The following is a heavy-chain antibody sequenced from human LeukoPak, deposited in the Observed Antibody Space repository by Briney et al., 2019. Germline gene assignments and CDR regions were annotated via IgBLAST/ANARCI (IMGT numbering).Heavy chain of an antibody. D-gene: IGHD3-22*01. V-gene: IGHV4-39*07. J-gene: IGHJ4*02. Sequence: SETLSLTCTVSGGSIGSTSFYWRWIPQPPGKGLEWIVSVHSTGSTYYTSSLESRVTILVDTSKNQFSLKLTSVTAADTAVYYCARGSGYHYTGDYWGQGTLVTVSS. CDR3: ARGSGYHYTGDY. CDR2: VHSTGST. CDR1: GGSIGSTSFY.